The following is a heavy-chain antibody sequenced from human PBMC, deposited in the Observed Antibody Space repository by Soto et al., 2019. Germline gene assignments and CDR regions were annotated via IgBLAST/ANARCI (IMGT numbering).Heavy chain of an antibody. J-gene: IGHJ4*02. CDR2: ISSSGSTI. V-gene: IGHV3-48*03. CDR1: GFTFSSYE. D-gene: IGHD6-13*01. Sequence: GGSLRLSCAASGFTFSSYEMNWVRQAPGKGLEWVSYISSSGSTIYYADSVKGRSTISRDNAKNSLYLQMNSLRAEDTAVYYCARVPHSRSWYARHHFDYWGQGTLVTVSS. CDR3: ARVPHSRSWYARHHFDY.